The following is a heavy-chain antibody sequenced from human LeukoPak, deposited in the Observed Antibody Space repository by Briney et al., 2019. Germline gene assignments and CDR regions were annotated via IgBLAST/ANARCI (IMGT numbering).Heavy chain of an antibody. Sequence: GGSLRLSCAASGFTFSNFEMNWVRQAPGKGLEWVSYISSSGSTIDYADSVKGRFTISRDNAKNSLSLQMNSLRDEDTAVYYCARADRSGTYNFDYWGQGTLVTVSS. J-gene: IGHJ4*02. CDR3: ARADRSGTYNFDY. CDR2: ISSSGSTI. V-gene: IGHV3-48*03. CDR1: GFTFSNFE. D-gene: IGHD1-26*01.